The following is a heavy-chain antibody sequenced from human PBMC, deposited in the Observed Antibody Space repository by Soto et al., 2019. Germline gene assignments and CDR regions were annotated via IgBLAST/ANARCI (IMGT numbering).Heavy chain of an antibody. CDR1: GGSFSGYY. CDR2: INHSGST. Sequence: XATLSLTCAVYGGSFSGYYWSWIRQPPGKGLEWIGEINHSGSTNYNPSLKSRVTISVDTSKNQFSLKLSSVTAADTAVYYCARGPYYYGSGSYYNWFDPWGQGTLVTASS. J-gene: IGHJ5*02. V-gene: IGHV4-34*01. D-gene: IGHD3-10*01. CDR3: ARGPYYYGSGSYYNWFDP.